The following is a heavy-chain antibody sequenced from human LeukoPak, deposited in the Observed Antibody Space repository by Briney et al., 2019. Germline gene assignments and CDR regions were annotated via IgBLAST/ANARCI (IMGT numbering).Heavy chain of an antibody. V-gene: IGHV3-48*01. J-gene: IGHJ4*02. CDR2: ISSSSSTI. D-gene: IGHD3-22*01. Sequence: PGGSLRLSCAASGVTFSSYSMNWVRQAPGKGLEWVSYISSSSSTIYYADSVKGRFTISRDNSKNTLYLQMNSLRAEDTAVYYCAKRTPYYYDSSGYSFDYWGQGTLVTVSS. CDR1: GVTFSSYS. CDR3: AKRTPYYYDSSGYSFDY.